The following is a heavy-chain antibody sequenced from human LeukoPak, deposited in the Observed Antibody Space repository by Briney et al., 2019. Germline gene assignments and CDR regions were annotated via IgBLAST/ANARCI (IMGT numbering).Heavy chain of an antibody. J-gene: IGHJ4*02. V-gene: IGHV3-15*01. Sequence: GGSLRLSCAASGFTFSNAWMSWVRQAPGKGLEWVGRIKCKTDGGTTDYAAPVKGRFTISRDESKNTLYLQMNSLKTEDTAVYYCTTDRQYYDILTGYQEIDYWGQGTLVTVSS. CDR3: TTDRQYYDILTGYQEIDY. D-gene: IGHD3-9*01. CDR2: IKCKTDGGTT. CDR1: GFTFSNAW.